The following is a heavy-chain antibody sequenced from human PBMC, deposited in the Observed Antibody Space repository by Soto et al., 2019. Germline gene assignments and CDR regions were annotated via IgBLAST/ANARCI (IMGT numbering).Heavy chain of an antibody. CDR2: ITGSGGST. Sequence: EVQLLESGGGLVQPGGSLRLSCAASGFTFRSYAMSWVRQAPGKGLEWVSGITGSGGSTYYADSEKGRFTISRDNSKNTLYLQMNSLKHEDTGVYYCAKGTTAGFDPWGQGTMVTVSS. D-gene: IGHD1-7*01. J-gene: IGHJ5*02. CDR3: AKGTTAGFDP. V-gene: IGHV3-23*01. CDR1: GFTFRSYA.